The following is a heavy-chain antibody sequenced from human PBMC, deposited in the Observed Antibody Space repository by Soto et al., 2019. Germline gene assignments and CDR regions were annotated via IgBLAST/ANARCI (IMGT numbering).Heavy chain of an antibody. CDR1: GFTFDDYA. J-gene: IGHJ4*02. Sequence: EVQLVESGGGLVQPGRSLRLSCAASGFTFDDYAMHWVRQAPGKGLEWVSGISWNSGSIGYADSVKGRFTISRDNAKNSLYLQMNSLRAEDTALYYCAKGEGSSGSYSLFDYWGQGTLVTVSS. V-gene: IGHV3-9*01. D-gene: IGHD3-22*01. CDR3: AKGEGSSGSYSLFDY. CDR2: ISWNSGSI.